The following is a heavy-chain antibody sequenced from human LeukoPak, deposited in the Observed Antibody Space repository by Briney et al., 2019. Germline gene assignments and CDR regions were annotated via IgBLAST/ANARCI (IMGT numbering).Heavy chain of an antibody. CDR3: AGRHLERPSYYYYYYYMDV. D-gene: IGHD6-6*01. CDR2: INHSGST. V-gene: IGHV4-34*01. Sequence: SETLSLTCAVYGGSFSGYYWSWIRQPPGKGLEWIGEINHSGSTNYNPSLKSRVTISVDTSKNQFSLKLSSVTAADTAVYYCAGRHLERPSYYYYYYYMDVWGKGTTVTVSS. J-gene: IGHJ6*03. CDR1: GGSFSGYY.